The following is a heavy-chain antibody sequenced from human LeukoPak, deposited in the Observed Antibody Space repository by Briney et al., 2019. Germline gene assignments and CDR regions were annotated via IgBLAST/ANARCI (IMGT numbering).Heavy chain of an antibody. V-gene: IGHV1-46*01. D-gene: IGHD1-26*01. CDR1: GYTFTSYY. J-gene: IGHJ4*02. Sequence: ASLTVSCKASGYTFTSYYMHWVRQAPGQGLEWMGIINPSGGSTSYTQKFQGRVTMTRDTSTSTVYMELSSLRSEDTAVYYCARGDVGATFYFDYWGQGTLVTVSS. CDR3: ARGDVGATFYFDY. CDR2: INPSGGST.